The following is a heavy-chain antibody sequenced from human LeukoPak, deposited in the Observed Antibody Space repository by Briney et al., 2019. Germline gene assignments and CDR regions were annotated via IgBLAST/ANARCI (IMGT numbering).Heavy chain of an antibody. CDR1: GYTFTSHD. J-gene: IGHJ6*03. V-gene: IGHV1-8*01. CDR3: ARGSTVTTGYYYYYMDV. Sequence: ASVKVSCKASGYTFTSHDINWVRQATGQGLEWMGWMNPNSGNTGYAQKSQGRVTMTRNTSISTAYMELRSLRSEDTAVYYCARGSTVTTGYYYYYMDVWGKGTTVTISS. CDR2: MNPNSGNT. D-gene: IGHD4-17*01.